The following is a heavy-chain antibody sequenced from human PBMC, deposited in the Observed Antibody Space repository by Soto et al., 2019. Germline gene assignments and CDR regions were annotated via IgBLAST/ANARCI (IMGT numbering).Heavy chain of an antibody. Sequence: GASVKVSCKASGYTFTSYGISWVRQAPGQGLERMGWISAYNSNTNYAQKIQGRDTITTDTSTSTAYMELRSLRSDDTAVYYFARGGLVRFNYYYYYYMDVWGKGTTVTVSS. V-gene: IGHV1-18*01. CDR2: ISAYNSNT. CDR1: GYTFTSYG. CDR3: ARGGLVRFNYYYYYYMDV. J-gene: IGHJ6*03. D-gene: IGHD3-10*01.